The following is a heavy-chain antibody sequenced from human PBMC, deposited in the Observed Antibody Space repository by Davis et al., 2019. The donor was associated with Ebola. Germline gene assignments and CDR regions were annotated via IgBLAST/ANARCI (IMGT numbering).Heavy chain of an antibody. Sequence: GESLKISCAASGFTFSSYWMSWVRQAPGKGLEWVSAISGSGGSTYYADSVKGRFTISRDNSKNTLYLQMNSLRAEDTAVYYCAKAVCTGGVCYEGYWGQGTLVTVSS. V-gene: IGHV3-23*01. CDR1: GFTFSSYW. D-gene: IGHD2-8*02. CDR3: AKAVCTGGVCYEGY. J-gene: IGHJ4*02. CDR2: ISGSGGST.